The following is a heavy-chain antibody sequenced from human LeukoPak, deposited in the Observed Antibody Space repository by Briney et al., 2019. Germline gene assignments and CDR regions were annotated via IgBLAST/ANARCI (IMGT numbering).Heavy chain of an antibody. CDR3: ARGPRDSSGWYYYFDY. CDR2: INPSGGST. Sequence: ASVKVSCKASGYTFTSYYMHWVRQAPGQGLEWMGIINPSGGSTSYAQKFQGRVTMTRDMSTRTVYMELSSLRSEDTAVYYCARGPRDSSGWYYYFDYWGQGTLVTVSP. CDR1: GYTFTSYY. J-gene: IGHJ4*02. V-gene: IGHV1-46*01. D-gene: IGHD6-19*01.